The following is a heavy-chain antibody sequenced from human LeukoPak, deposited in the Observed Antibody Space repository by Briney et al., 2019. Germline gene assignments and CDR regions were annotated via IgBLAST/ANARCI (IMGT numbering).Heavy chain of an antibody. CDR2: IIPILGTA. CDR1: GGTFSSYA. J-gene: IGHJ5*02. Sequence: SVKVSCKASGGTFSSYAISWVRQAPGQGLEWMERIIPILGTANYAQKFQGRVTITADESTSTAYMELSSLRSEDTAVYYCARGQQLVDNWFDPWGQGTLVTVSS. D-gene: IGHD6-13*01. CDR3: ARGQQLVDNWFDP. V-gene: IGHV1-69*11.